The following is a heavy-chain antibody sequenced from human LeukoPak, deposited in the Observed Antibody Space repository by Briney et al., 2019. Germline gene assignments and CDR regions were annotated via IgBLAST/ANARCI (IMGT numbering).Heavy chain of an antibody. CDR3: ARVVRYSNGPLTDLLPYYFDY. Sequence: ASVKVSCKASGYTFTGYYMHWVRQAPGQRLEWMGWINVGNGNTKYSQEFQGRVTITRDTSASTAYMELSSLRSGDMAVYYCARVVRYSNGPLTDLLPYYFDYWGQGTLVTVSS. V-gene: IGHV1-3*03. CDR2: INVGNGNT. CDR1: GYTFTGYY. D-gene: IGHD6-19*01. J-gene: IGHJ4*02.